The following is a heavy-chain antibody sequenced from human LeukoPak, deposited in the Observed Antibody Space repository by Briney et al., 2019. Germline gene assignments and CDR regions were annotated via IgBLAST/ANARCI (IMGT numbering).Heavy chain of an antibody. CDR1: GGSISRYF. Sequence: RASETLSLTCTVSGGSISRYFWSWIRQPPGKGLEWIGHIYYSGTTNYNPSLKSRVTISVDTSKNQFSLKLSSVTAADTAVYYCARGGSREYYGSGTWGQGTLVTVSS. CDR2: IYYSGTT. J-gene: IGHJ5*02. D-gene: IGHD3-10*01. CDR3: ARGGSREYYGSGT. V-gene: IGHV4-59*12.